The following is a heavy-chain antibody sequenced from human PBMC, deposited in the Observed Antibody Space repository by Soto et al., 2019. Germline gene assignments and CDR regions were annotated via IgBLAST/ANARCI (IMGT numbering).Heavy chain of an antibody. J-gene: IGHJ6*02. Sequence: EMQLVETGGDLIQPGGSLRLSCAASGFTVRTNFMNWVRQAPGKGLEWVSIIYNGGRPDYADSVKGRFTVFRDNSKNTLYLQMNSLRVEDTGVYYCAREEGSAYNFGYGMDVWGQRTTVTVSS. D-gene: IGHD5-18*01. V-gene: IGHV3-53*02. CDR3: AREEGSAYNFGYGMDV. CDR1: GFTVRTNF. CDR2: IYNGGRP.